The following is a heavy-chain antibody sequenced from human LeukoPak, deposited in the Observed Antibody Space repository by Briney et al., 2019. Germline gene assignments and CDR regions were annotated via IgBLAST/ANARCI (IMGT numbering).Heavy chain of an antibody. J-gene: IGHJ4*02. D-gene: IGHD6-13*01. CDR2: IYTSGST. CDR3: AREIAAAGTYYFDY. Sequence: SETLSLTCTVSGGSISSYYWSWIRQPAGKGLEWIGRIYTSGSTNYNPSLKSRVTISVDTSKNQFSLKLSSVTAADTAVYYCAREIAAAGTYYFDYWGQGTLVTVSS. V-gene: IGHV4-4*07. CDR1: GGSISSYY.